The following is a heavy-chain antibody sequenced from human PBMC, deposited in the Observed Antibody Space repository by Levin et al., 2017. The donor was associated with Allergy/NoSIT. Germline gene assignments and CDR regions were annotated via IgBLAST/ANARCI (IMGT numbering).Heavy chain of an antibody. D-gene: IGHD2-2*01. CDR1: GFTFSSYA. CDR3: AKSTGHCSSTSCYYGMDV. Sequence: TGGFLRLSCAASGFTFSSYAMSWVRQAPGKGLEWVSTISGSGGSTYYADSVKGRFTISRDNSKNTLYLQMHGLRAEDTAVYYCAKSTGHCSSTSCYYGMDVWGQGTTVTVSS. CDR2: ISGSGGST. V-gene: IGHV3-23*01. J-gene: IGHJ6*02.